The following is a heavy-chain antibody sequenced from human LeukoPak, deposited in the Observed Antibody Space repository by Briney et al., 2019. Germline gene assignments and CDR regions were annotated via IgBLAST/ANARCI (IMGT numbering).Heavy chain of an antibody. CDR2: ISAYNGNT. CDR3: ARTSSSWEYYYYSMDV. CDR1: GYTFTSYG. V-gene: IGHV1-18*04. D-gene: IGHD6-13*01. Sequence: ASVNVSCMASGYTFTSYGISWVRQAPGQRLEWIGWISAYNGNTNYAQKLQRRVTMTTDTSTSTAYMELRSLRSEDTAVYYCARTSSSWEYYYYSMDVWGKGTTVTVSS. J-gene: IGHJ6*04.